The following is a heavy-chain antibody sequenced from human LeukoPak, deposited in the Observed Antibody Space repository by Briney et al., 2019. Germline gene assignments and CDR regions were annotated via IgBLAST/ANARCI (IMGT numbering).Heavy chain of an antibody. D-gene: IGHD3-16*02. CDR1: GVSISSSSYY. CDR3: ARHLSRRLSPGSSGVDAFDI. CDR2: IYYSGST. V-gene: IGHV4-39*01. Sequence: SETLSLTCTVSGVSISSSSYYWGWIRQPPGKGLEWIGSIYYSGSTYYNPSLKSRVTISVDTSKNQFSLKLSSVTAADTAVYYCARHLSRRLSPGSSGVDAFDIWGQGTMVTVSS. J-gene: IGHJ3*02.